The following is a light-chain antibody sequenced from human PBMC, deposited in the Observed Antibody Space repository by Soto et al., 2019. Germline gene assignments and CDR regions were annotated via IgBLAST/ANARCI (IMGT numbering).Light chain of an antibody. CDR2: KDS. V-gene: IGLV3-25*02. J-gene: IGLJ1*01. CDR3: QSADRSGTYV. Sequence: YELTQPPSVSVSPGQTARVTFSGDALPKQYAYWYQQKPGQAPVLVIYKDSERPSGIPERFSGSSSGTTVTLTISGVQAEDEADYYCQSADRSGTYVFGTGTKVNVL. CDR1: ALPKQY.